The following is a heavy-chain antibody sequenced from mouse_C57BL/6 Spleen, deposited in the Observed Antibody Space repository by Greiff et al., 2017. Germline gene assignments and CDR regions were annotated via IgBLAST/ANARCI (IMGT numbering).Heavy chain of an antibody. V-gene: IGHV1-52*01. J-gene: IGHJ3*01. D-gene: IGHD2-12*01. CDR3: ARSENSPFAY. CDR1: GYTFTSYW. CDR2: IDPSDSET. Sequence: QVQLKQSGAELVRPGSSVKLSCKASGYTFTSYWMHWVKQRPIQGLEWIGNIDPSDSETHYNQKFKDKATLTVDKSSSTAYMQLSSLTSEDSAVYYCARSENSPFAYWGQGTLVTVSA.